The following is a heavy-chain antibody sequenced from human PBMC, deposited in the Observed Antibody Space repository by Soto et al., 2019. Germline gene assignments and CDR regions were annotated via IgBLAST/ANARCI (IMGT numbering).Heavy chain of an antibody. CDR1: AYTFTSYY. CDR2: INPSGGSR. Sequence: ASVEVSCPASAYTFTSYYMHWVRQAPGQGLEWMGIINPSGGSRSYAQKFQGRVTMTRDTSTSKFYMELTSLRSEDTAGYYCARDLPSHKAYGSGGRGAFVIWGQGTMVTVSS. V-gene: IGHV1-46*01. D-gene: IGHD3-10*01. CDR3: ARDLPSHKAYGSGGRGAFVI. J-gene: IGHJ3*02.